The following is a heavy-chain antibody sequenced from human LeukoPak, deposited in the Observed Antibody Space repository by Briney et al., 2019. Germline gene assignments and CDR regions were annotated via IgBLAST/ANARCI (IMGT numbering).Heavy chain of an antibody. Sequence: GGSLRLSCAASGFTFSSYAMSWVRQAPGKGLEWVSALSGSGGNTNYADSVKGRFTISRDNSKNTLYLQMNSLRAEDTAVYYCAKGNGENYYDSSGYYFWGQGTLVTVSS. D-gene: IGHD3-22*01. J-gene: IGHJ4*02. CDR2: LSGSGGNT. V-gene: IGHV3-23*01. CDR1: GFTFSSYA. CDR3: AKGNGENYYDSSGYYF.